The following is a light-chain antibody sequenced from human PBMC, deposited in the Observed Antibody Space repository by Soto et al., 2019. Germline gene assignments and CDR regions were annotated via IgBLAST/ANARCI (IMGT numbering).Light chain of an antibody. V-gene: IGKV3-20*01. CDR3: QQYGSSPPYT. CDR2: GAS. Sequence: EIVFTQSPGTLSLSPGEAATLSCRASQSVSSNNLAWYQQKPGRAPRLLIFGASNRASDIPHRFSGSGSGTDFTLTISRLXPEDFAVYYCQQYGSSPPYTFGQGTKVDIK. J-gene: IGKJ2*01. CDR1: QSVSSNN.